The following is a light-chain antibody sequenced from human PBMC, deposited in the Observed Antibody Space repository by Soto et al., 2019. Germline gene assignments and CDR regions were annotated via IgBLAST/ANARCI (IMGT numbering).Light chain of an antibody. V-gene: IGKV3-15*01. J-gene: IGKJ1*01. CDR3: QQYNNWPPT. CDR1: QSVRSN. Sequence: VMTQSPATLSVSPGERATLSFRASQSVRSNLGWYQQKSGQAPRLLIYGASTRATGAPARFSGSGSGTEFTLTISSLQSEDFAVYYCQQYNNWPPTFGQGTKVDIK. CDR2: GAS.